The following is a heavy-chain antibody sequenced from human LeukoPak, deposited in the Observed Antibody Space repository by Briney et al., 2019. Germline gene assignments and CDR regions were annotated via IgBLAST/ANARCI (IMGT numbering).Heavy chain of an antibody. V-gene: IGHV3-23*01. Sequence: GGSLRLSCAASGFTFSSYAMSWVRQAPGKGLEWVSAISGSGGSTYYADSVKGRFTISRDNSKNTLYLQMNSLRAEDTAVYYCAKASAGMITFGGVSIDYWGQGTLVTVSS. CDR2: ISGSGGST. CDR3: AKASAGMITFGGVSIDY. CDR1: GFTFSSYA. J-gene: IGHJ4*02. D-gene: IGHD3-16*01.